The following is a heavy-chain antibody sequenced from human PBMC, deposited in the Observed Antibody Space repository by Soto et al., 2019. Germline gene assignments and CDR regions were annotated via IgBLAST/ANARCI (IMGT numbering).Heavy chain of an antibody. CDR2: INHSGST. Sequence: QVQLQQWGAGLLKPSETLSLTCAVYGGSFSGYYWSWIRQPPGKGLEWTGEINHSGSTNYNPSLKSRVTISVDTSKNQFSLKLSSVTAADTAVYYCARGVGTTGFFDPWGQGTLVTVSS. J-gene: IGHJ5*02. CDR3: ARGVGTTGFFDP. CDR1: GGSFSGYY. V-gene: IGHV4-34*01. D-gene: IGHD1-7*01.